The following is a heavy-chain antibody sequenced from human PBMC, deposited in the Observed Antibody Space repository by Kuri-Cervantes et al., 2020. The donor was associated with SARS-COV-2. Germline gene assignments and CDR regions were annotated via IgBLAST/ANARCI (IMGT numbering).Heavy chain of an antibody. Sequence: SCTVSGGSISSGSYYWSWIRQPAGKGLEWIGYIYYSGSTYYNPSLKSRITISVDTSKNQFSLKLSSVTAADTAVYYCASCPGGLPYHYYGMDVWGQGTTVTVSS. J-gene: IGHJ6*02. CDR3: ASCPGGLPYHYYGMDV. CDR2: IYYSGST. D-gene: IGHD5-18*01. V-gene: IGHV4-30-4*08. CDR1: GGSISSGSYY.